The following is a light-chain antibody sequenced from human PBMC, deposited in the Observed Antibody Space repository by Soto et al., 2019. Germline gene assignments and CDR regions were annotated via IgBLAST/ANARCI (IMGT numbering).Light chain of an antibody. Sequence: DIQMTQSPSSLSASVGDRVTMTCQASQDIRNSISWYQQRPGKAPKLVIHDASTLETGVPSRLSGSGSGTEFTFTITTLQSEDIATYYCHQYHSLPLTFGGGTKVEIK. V-gene: IGKV1-33*01. CDR2: DAS. CDR1: QDIRNS. J-gene: IGKJ4*01. CDR3: HQYHSLPLT.